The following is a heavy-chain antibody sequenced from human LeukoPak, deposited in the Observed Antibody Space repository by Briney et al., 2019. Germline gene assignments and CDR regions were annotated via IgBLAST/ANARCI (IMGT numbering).Heavy chain of an antibody. V-gene: IGHV3-21*01. Sequence: PGGSLRLSCAASGFTFSSYSMNWVRQAPGKGLEWVSSISSSSSYIYYADSVKGRFTISRDNAKNSLYLQMNSLRAEDTAVYYCARDGTYYYDSSGYYLVNWFDPWGQGTLVTVSS. CDR2: ISSSSSYI. D-gene: IGHD3-22*01. J-gene: IGHJ5*02. CDR3: ARDGTYYYDSSGYYLVNWFDP. CDR1: GFTFSSYS.